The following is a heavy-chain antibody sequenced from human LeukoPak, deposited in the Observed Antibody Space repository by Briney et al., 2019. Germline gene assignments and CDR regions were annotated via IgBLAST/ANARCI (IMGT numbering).Heavy chain of an antibody. Sequence: GASVKVSCKASGYTFTSYGISWVRQAPGQGLEWMGWISAYNGNTNYAQKLQGRVTMTTDTSTSTAYMELRSLRSDDTAVYYCARDTFLEWLLSSGYYYMDVWGKGTTVTVSS. J-gene: IGHJ6*03. CDR3: ARDTFLEWLLSSGYYYMDV. CDR1: GYTFTSYG. CDR2: ISAYNGNT. D-gene: IGHD3-3*01. V-gene: IGHV1-18*01.